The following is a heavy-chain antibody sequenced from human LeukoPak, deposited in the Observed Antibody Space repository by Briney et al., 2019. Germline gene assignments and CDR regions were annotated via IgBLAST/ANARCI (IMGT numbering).Heavy chain of an antibody. CDR2: VNSEGGYR. CDR3: VRDGDDYNFAH. J-gene: IGHJ5*02. CDR1: GFSFSSCW. Sequence: GGSLKLSCAASGFSFSSCWMHWVRQAPGKGVVWVSRVNSEGGYRNYADSVKGRFTISRDNAKNTLYLEMHSLRAEDTAVYYCVRDGDDYNFAHWGQGSLVTVSS. D-gene: IGHD5-24*01. V-gene: IGHV3-74*01.